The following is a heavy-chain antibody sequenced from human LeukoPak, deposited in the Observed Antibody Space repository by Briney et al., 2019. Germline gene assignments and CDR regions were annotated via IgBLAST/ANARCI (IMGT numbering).Heavy chain of an antibody. CDR2: ISAYNGNT. CDR3: ARDNSVEDTAWWFDP. D-gene: IGHD4-23*01. V-gene: IGHV1-18*01. Sequence: ASVKVSCKASGYTFTSYGISWVRQAPGQGLEWMGWISAYNGNTNYAQNLQGRVTMTTDTSTTTAYMELSSLRSEDTAVYYCARDNSVEDTAWWFDPWGQGTLVTVSS. CDR1: GYTFTSYG. J-gene: IGHJ5*02.